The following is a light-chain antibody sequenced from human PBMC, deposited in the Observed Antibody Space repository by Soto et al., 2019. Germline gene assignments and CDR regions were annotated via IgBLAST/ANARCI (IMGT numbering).Light chain of an antibody. Sequence: SPSTLSASVGDRVTVTCRASQSISSWLAWYQQKPGKAPKLLIYKASSVESGIPSRFTGRGSRTEFPLTISSLQPDDFVTYYCQQYDSFSLTFGGGTKVEIK. CDR3: QQYDSFSLT. V-gene: IGKV1-5*03. CDR2: KAS. CDR1: QSISSW. J-gene: IGKJ4*01.